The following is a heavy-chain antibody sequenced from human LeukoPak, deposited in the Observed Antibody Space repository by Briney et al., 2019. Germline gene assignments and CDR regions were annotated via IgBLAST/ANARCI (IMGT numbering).Heavy chain of an antibody. CDR1: GFTFSSYW. Sequence: GSLRLSCAASGFTFSSYWMSWVRQASGKGLEWVGRIRSKAHSYATAYAASVKGRFTISRDDSKNTAYLQMNSLKTEDTAVYYCTRHGGRDYYDSSEDAFDIWGQGTMVIVSS. D-gene: IGHD3-22*01. CDR2: IRSKAHSYAT. J-gene: IGHJ3*02. V-gene: IGHV3-73*01. CDR3: TRHGGRDYYDSSEDAFDI.